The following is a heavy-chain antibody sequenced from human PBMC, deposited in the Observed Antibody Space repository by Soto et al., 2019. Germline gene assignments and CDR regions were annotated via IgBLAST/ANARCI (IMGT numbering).Heavy chain of an antibody. CDR1: GFTFSTYA. V-gene: IGHV3-30-3*01. J-gene: IGHJ4*02. D-gene: IGHD6-19*01. Sequence: GGSLRLSCAASGFTFSTYAMHWVRQAPGKGLEWVAVMSYDGSNKYYADPVKGRFTISRDNSKNTLYLQMNSLRTEDTAVYYCARAYTSGWNEWLTCHYCGQRTLVTVSS. CDR3: ARAYTSGWNEWLTCHY. CDR2: MSYDGSNK.